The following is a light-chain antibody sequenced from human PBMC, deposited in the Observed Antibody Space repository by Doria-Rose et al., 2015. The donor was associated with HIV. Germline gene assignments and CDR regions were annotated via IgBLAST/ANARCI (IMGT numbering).Light chain of an antibody. J-gene: IGKJ1*01. CDR3: QQTYSSPPWT. Sequence: DIRVTQSPSSLSASIGDRVTITCRASQTVSTYLNWFQQEPGKAPKLLIYAASRLQSGVPSRFRGSGSGTDFTLTISGLQPGDFATYYCQQTYSSPPWTFGQGTKVEMK. CDR1: QTVSTY. CDR2: AAS. V-gene: IGKV1-39*01.